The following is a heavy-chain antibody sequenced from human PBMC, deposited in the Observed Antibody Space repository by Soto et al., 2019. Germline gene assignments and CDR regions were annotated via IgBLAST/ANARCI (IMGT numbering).Heavy chain of an antibody. CDR2: IYYSGST. V-gene: IGHV4-59*01. J-gene: IGHJ2*01. CDR3: ASAPYVWPQGLYFVF. CDR1: GGSINSYS. D-gene: IGHD3-10*02. Sequence: QVQLQESGPGLVKPSETLSLTCTVSGGSINSYSWSWIRQPPGKGLEWTGYIYYSGSTNHNPSLKSRVTISVDPSKFPVPRTLSSATPAVTAVYYCASAPYVWPQGLYFVFWGRATLVAVSS.